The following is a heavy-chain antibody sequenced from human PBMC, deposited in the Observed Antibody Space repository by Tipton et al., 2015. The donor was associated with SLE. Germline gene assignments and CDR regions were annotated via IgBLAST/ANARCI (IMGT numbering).Heavy chain of an antibody. J-gene: IGHJ4*02. D-gene: IGHD6-13*01. V-gene: IGHV3-30*02. Sequence: SLRLSCAASGFTFSSYGMHWVRQAPGKGLEWVAFIRYDGSNKYYADSVKGRFTISRDNSKNTLYLQMNSLRAEDTAVYYCAKGSSSWYGEYYFDYWGQGTLVTVSS. CDR3: AKGSSSWYGEYYFDY. CDR1: GFTFSSYG. CDR2: IRYDGSNK.